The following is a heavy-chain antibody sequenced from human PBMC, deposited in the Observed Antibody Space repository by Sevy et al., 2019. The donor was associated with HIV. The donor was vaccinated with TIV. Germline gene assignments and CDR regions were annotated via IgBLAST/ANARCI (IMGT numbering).Heavy chain of an antibody. CDR1: GGSISSYY. Sequence: SETLSLTCTVSGGSISSYYWSWIRQPPGKGLEWIGYIYYSGSTNYNPSLKSRVTISVDTSKNQFSLKLSSVTAADTAVYYCAREDEAAADYWDQGTLVTVSS. CDR3: AREDEAAADY. CDR2: IYYSGST. V-gene: IGHV4-59*01. J-gene: IGHJ4*02. D-gene: IGHD6-13*01.